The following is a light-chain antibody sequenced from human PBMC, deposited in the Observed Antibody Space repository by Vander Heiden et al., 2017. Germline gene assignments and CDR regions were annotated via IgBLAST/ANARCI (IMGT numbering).Light chain of an antibody. V-gene: IGLV3-21*02. CDR3: LIWDGSSDHQV. J-gene: IGLJ1*01. CDR2: DGC. Sequence: SYELTQPPSVSVAPGQTARVPCGGNNIGVKSVHWYQQKPGQAPVLVVCDGCDRPSGIPERFSGSRSGHTATLTISRVEAGDEADYYCLIWDGSSDHQVFGTGTQVTVL. CDR1: NIGVKS.